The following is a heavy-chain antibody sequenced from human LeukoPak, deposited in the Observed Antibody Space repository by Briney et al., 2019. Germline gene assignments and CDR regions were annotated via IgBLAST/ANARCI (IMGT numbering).Heavy chain of an antibody. CDR2: INPSGGST. D-gene: IGHD1-14*01. Sequence: GASVKVSCKASGYTFTSYYMHWVRQAPGQGLEWMGIINPSGGSTSYAQKFQGRVTMTTDTSTSTAYMEVRSLRSDDTAVYYCVRDSSIADRGWWFDPWGQGTLVTVSS. CDR1: GYTFTSYY. J-gene: IGHJ5*02. CDR3: VRDSSIADRGWWFDP. V-gene: IGHV1-46*01.